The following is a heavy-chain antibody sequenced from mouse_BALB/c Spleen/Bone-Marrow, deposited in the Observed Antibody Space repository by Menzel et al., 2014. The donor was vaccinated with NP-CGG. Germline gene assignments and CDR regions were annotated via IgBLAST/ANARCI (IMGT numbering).Heavy chain of an antibody. CDR3: TVVTMAMDY. CDR1: GYSFTSYW. D-gene: IGHD2-12*01. J-gene: IGHJ4*01. CDR2: IYPGNSDT. Sequence: EVQLEQSGTVLTRPGASVKMSCKASGYSFTSYWMHWVKQRPGQGLEWIGAIYPGNSDTSYNQKFKGKAKLTAVTSATTAYMEFSSLTNEDSAVYYCTVVTMAMDYWGQGTSVTVSS. V-gene: IGHV1-5*01.